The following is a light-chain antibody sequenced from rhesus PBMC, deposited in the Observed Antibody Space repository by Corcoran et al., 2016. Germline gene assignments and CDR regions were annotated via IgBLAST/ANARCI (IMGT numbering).Light chain of an antibody. CDR3: QQYDSLPFT. V-gene: IGKV1-37*01. CDR2: YIT. Sequence: DIQMTQSPSSVSASVGDRVTITCRASQDIHSYLAWYQQKPGKGPKLLIYYITTLESGVPSRLRGSGSGTEFTLTISSLQPEDFATYYCQQYDSLPFTFGPGTKLDI. J-gene: IGKJ3*01. CDR1: QDIHSY.